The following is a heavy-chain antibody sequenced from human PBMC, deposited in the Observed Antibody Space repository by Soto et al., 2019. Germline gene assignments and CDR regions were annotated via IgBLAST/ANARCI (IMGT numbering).Heavy chain of an antibody. Sequence: QVQLVESGGGVVQPGRSLTLSCAASGFTLSSYVIHWVRQTPDKGLEWVAFISRDGSKAYYADSVKGRFTISRDNSKNTLYLEMNRLRAEDSAVYYCARDDEGGSDCDLGYWGQGTLVTVSS. V-gene: IGHV3-30-3*01. CDR2: ISRDGSKA. CDR3: ARDDEGGSDCDLGY. CDR1: GFTLSSYV. J-gene: IGHJ4*02. D-gene: IGHD1-26*01.